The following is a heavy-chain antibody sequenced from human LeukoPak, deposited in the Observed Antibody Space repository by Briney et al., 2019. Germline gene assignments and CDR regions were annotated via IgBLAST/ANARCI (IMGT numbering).Heavy chain of an antibody. J-gene: IGHJ4*02. Sequence: GGSLRLSCAASGFTVSTNYMSWVRQAPGKGLEWISVIFGGYSTYYADSVKGRFTISRDNSKNTVYLQMNSLRAEDTAVYYCARGGPEPVALYYFDFWGRGTLVTVSS. CDR1: GFTVSTNY. V-gene: IGHV3-66*01. CDR2: IFGGYST. CDR3: ARGGPEPVALYYFDF. D-gene: IGHD2-2*01.